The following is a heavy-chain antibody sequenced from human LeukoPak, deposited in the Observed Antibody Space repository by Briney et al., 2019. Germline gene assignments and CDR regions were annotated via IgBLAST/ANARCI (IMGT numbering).Heavy chain of an antibody. Sequence: PSETLSLTCTVSGGSVNSYYLSWIRQPAGKTLEWIGRIYDGGSTNYNPSLKSRVTMSVDTSKNQFSLKLSSVTAADTAVYYCAREAVYYTDVWGKGTTVTISS. CDR2: IYDGGST. CDR1: GGSVNSYY. J-gene: IGHJ6*03. CDR3: AREAVYYTDV. V-gene: IGHV4-4*07.